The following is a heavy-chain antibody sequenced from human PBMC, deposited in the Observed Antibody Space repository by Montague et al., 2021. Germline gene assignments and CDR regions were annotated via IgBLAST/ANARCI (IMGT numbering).Heavy chain of an antibody. J-gene: IGHJ3*02. Sequence: SLRLSCAASGFIFSGYNMTWIRQAPGKGLEWVSHIVGSGIKIYYADSVKGRFTISRGNAKNSVYLQMNFLGAEDTAVYYCARVQGGLGTVDIWGRGTMVTVSS. CDR1: GFIFSGYN. V-gene: IGHV3-11*04. D-gene: IGHD5-12*01. CDR3: ARVQGGLGTVDI. CDR2: IVGSGIKI.